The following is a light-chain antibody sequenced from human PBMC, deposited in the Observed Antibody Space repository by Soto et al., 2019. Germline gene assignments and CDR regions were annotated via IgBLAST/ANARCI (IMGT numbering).Light chain of an antibody. CDR2: GAS. CDR3: QQYSNWPFT. J-gene: IGKJ4*01. V-gene: IGKV3-15*01. CDR1: QSVNLN. Sequence: EIVMTQSQATLSVSPGERATLSCRASQSVNLNLAWYQQKPDQAPRLLIYGASTRATGIPARFSGSGSGTEFTLTISSLQSEDFAVYYCQQYSNWPFTFGGGTKVEIK.